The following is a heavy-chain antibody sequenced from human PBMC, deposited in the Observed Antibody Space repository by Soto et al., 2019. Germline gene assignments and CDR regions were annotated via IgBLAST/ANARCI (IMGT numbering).Heavy chain of an antibody. J-gene: IGHJ5*02. CDR3: AKANRGSSLFRFDP. Sequence: GGALRLSCAASGFTFSSYAMSWVRQAPGKGLEWVSAISGSGGSTYYADSVKGRFTISRDNSKNTLYLQMNSLRAEDTAVYYCAKANRGSSLFRFDPWGQGTQVTVSS. D-gene: IGHD1-26*01. CDR1: GFTFSSYA. V-gene: IGHV3-23*01. CDR2: ISGSGGST.